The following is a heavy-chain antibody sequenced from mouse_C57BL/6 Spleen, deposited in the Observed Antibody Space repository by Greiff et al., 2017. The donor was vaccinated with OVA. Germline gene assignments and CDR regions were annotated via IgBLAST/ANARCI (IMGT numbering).Heavy chain of an antibody. D-gene: IGHD2-2*01. CDR2: IYPGSGST. V-gene: IGHV1-55*01. CDR3: ARVVTTGGYYYAMDD. CDR1: GYTFTSYW. Sequence: VQLQQSGAELVKPGASVKMSCKASGYTFTSYWITWVKQRPGQGLEWIGDIYPGSGSTNYNEKFKSKATLTVDTSSSTAYMQLSSLTSEDSAVYYCARVVTTGGYYYAMDDWGQGTSVTVSS. J-gene: IGHJ4*01.